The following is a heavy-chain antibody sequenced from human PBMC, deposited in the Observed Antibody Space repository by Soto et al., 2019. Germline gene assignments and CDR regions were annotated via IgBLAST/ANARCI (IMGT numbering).Heavy chain of an antibody. CDR2: ISGDGRTT. D-gene: IGHD2-15*01. CDR1: GFSFSSHW. J-gene: IGHJ4*02. V-gene: IGHV3-74*01. CDR3: ARGVPNCSSSSCYFDF. Sequence: GGSLRLSCAASGFSFSSHWMNWVRQAPGKGLVWVSRISGDGRTTSHADSVKGRITISRDNAKNTLYLQMNSLRVEDTAVYYCARGVPNCSSSSCYFDFWGQGILVTVYS.